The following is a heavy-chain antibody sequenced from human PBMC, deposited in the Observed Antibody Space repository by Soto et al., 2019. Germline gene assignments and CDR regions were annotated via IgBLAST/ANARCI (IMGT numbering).Heavy chain of an antibody. CDR1: GGTFSSYA. J-gene: IGHJ3*02. Sequence: SVKVSCKASGGTFSSYAISWVRQAPGQGLEWMGGIIPIFGTANYAQKFQGRVTITADESTSTAYMGLSSLRSEDTAVYYCAREPIVDDAFDIWGQGTMVTVSS. V-gene: IGHV1-69*13. D-gene: IGHD3-22*01. CDR2: IIPIFGTA. CDR3: AREPIVDDAFDI.